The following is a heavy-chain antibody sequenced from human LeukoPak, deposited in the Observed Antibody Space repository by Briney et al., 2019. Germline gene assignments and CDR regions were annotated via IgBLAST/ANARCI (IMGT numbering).Heavy chain of an antibody. D-gene: IGHD3-10*02. CDR3: AELGITMIGGV. V-gene: IGHV3-7*01. CDR2: IKQDGSEK. CDR1: GFIFSNYY. J-gene: IGHJ6*04. Sequence: GGSLRLSCAASGFIFSNYYMSWVRQAPGKGLEWVANIKQDGSEKYYVDSVKGRFTISRDNAKNSLYLHMNSLRAEDTAVYYCAELGITMIGGVWGKGTTVTISS.